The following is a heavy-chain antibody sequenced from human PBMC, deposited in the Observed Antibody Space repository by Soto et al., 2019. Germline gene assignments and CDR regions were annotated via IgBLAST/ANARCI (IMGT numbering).Heavy chain of an antibody. CDR3: AKVTSARVFYFGLDV. CDR2: ISGSAGRT. Sequence: PVGSLRPSCAASGFTFSSYAMSWVRQAPGKGLEWVSIISGSAGRTYYADSVKGRFTVSRDNSKNTLYLQMNSLRAEDTAVYYCAKVTSARVFYFGLDVWGQGTTVTVSS. D-gene: IGHD2-2*01. V-gene: IGHV3-23*01. CDR1: GFTFSSYA. J-gene: IGHJ6*02.